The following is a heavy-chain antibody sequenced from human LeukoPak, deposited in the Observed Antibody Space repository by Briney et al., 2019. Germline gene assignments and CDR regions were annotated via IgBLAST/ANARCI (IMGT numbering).Heavy chain of an antibody. CDR1: GGSISSGGYY. Sequence: SQTLSLTCTVSGGSISSGGYYWSWIRQHPGKGLEWIGYIYYSGSTYYNPSLKSRVTISVDTSKNQFSLKLSSVTAADTAVYYCATPVRGYCSGGSCSDAFDIWGQGTMVTVSS. J-gene: IGHJ3*02. D-gene: IGHD2-15*01. V-gene: IGHV4-31*03. CDR3: ATPVRGYCSGGSCSDAFDI. CDR2: IYYSGST.